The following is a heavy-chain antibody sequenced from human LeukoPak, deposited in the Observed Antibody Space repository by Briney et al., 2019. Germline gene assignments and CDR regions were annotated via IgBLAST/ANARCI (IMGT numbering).Heavy chain of an antibody. D-gene: IGHD2-2*01. J-gene: IGHJ4*02. Sequence: SETLSLTCAVYGGSFSGYYWSWIRQPPGKGLEWIGSIYYSGSTYYNPSLKSRVTISVDTSKNQFSLKLSSVTAADTAVYYCARDQTPIVVVPAANDYWGQGTLVTVSS. CDR1: GGSFSGYY. CDR3: ARDQTPIVVVPAANDY. CDR2: IYYSGST. V-gene: IGHV4-34*01.